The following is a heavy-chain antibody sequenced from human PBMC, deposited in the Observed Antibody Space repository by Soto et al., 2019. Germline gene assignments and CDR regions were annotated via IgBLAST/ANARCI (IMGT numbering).Heavy chain of an antibody. CDR3: ARCTSCYFHQTQSDQNNWFDP. CDR1: GYTFTGYY. D-gene: IGHD2-2*01. CDR2: INPNSGGT. Sequence: ASVKVSCKASGYTFTGYYMHWVRQAPGQGLEWMGWINPNSGGTNYAQKFQGWVTMTRDTSISTAYMGLSRLRSDDTAVYYCARCTSCYFHQTQSDQNNWFDPWGRGTLVTVSS. J-gene: IGHJ5*02. V-gene: IGHV1-2*04.